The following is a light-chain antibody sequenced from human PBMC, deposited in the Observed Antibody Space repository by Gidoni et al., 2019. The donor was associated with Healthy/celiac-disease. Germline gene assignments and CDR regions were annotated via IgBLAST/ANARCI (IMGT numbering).Light chain of an antibody. CDR3: QQSYSTPWT. CDR2: AAS. CDR1: QSISSY. J-gene: IGKJ1*01. Sequence: IQMTQSPSSLSASVGARVTITCRASQSISSYLNWYQQKPGKAPKLLIYAASSLQSGVPSRFSGSGSGTDFTLTISSLQPEDFATYYCQQSYSTPWTFGQGTKVEIK. V-gene: IGKV1-39*01.